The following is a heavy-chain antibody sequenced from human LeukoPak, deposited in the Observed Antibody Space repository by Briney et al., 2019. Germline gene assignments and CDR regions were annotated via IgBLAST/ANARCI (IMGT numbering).Heavy chain of an antibody. CDR1: GVTFSSYG. D-gene: IGHD3-10*01. Sequence: ASVKVSCKASGVTFSSYGITWVRQAPGQGLEWMGWISAYNGNTNYAQKLQGRVTMTTDTSTSTAYMELRSLRSDDTAVYYCARLGPAFWFGERTGLTFDIWGQGTMVTVSS. V-gene: IGHV1-18*01. J-gene: IGHJ3*02. CDR3: ARLGPAFWFGERTGLTFDI. CDR2: ISAYNGNT.